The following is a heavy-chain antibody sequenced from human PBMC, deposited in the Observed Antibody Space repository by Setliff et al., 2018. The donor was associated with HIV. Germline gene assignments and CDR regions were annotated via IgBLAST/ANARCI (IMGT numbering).Heavy chain of an antibody. Sequence: PGGSLRLSCATSGFTFRDYWMTWVRQAPGGGLQWVASISPDGSEKSLVDSVMGRFTISRDNAKNSLFLQMNSLRVDDTALYYYDYDGPRDYFDYWGQGALVTVSS. D-gene: IGHD3-16*01. J-gene: IGHJ4*02. CDR1: GFTFRDYW. CDR3: DYDGPRDYFDY. CDR2: ISPDGSEK. V-gene: IGHV3-7*05.